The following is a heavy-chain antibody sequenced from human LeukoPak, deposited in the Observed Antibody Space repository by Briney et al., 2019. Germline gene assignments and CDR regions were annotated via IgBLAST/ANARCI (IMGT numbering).Heavy chain of an antibody. CDR1: GGTFSSYA. D-gene: IGHD6-6*01. CDR2: IIPIFGTA. Sequence: EASVKVSCKASGGTFSSYAISWVRQAPGQGLEWMGRIIPIFGTANYAQKFQGRVTITTDESTSTAYMELSSLRSEDTAVYYCARLTSSIAAPVDWFDPWGQGTLVTVSS. J-gene: IGHJ5*02. CDR3: ARLTSSIAAPVDWFDP. V-gene: IGHV1-69*05.